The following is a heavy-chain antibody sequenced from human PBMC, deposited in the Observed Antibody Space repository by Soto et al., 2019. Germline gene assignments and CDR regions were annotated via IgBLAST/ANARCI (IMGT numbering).Heavy chain of an antibody. J-gene: IGHJ4*02. D-gene: IGHD6-13*01. CDR1: GGTFSSYA. V-gene: IGHV1-69*05. CDR3: XRATIAAXNFDY. Sequence: QVQLVQSGAEVKKPGSSVKVSCKASGGTFSSYAITWVRQAPGQGLEWMGGFIPMFGTGNYAQKFQGRITXTXXXXXXXXXXXXXXXXXXXXXVYXXXRATIAAXNFDYWGQGTLVTVSS. CDR2: FIPMFGTG.